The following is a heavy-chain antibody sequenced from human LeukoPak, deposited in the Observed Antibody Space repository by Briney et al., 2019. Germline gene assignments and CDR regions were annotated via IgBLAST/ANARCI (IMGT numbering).Heavy chain of an antibody. J-gene: IGHJ4*02. D-gene: IGHD1-26*01. CDR1: GFTFSSYV. CDR3: ARDPYEGSDY. CDR2: ISNSGGST. Sequence: GGSLRLSCAASGFTFSSYVMSWVRQAPGKGLEWVSSISNSGGSTYYADSVKGRFTISRDNAKNSLYLQMNSLRAEDTAVYYCARDPYEGSDYWGQGTLVTVSS. V-gene: IGHV3-23*01.